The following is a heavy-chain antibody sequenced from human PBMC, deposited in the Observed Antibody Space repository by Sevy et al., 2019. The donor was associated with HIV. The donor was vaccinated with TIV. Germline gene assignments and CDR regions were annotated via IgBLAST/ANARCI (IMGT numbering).Heavy chain of an antibody. Sequence: SETLSLTCTVSGGSIGSGSYYWSWIRQPAGKGLEWIGRIYATGSINYNPSLKSRVTMSVDTSKSQFPLELRSVTAADTAVYYCARHSSPGVAANWFDPWGQGTLVTVSS. CDR3: ARHSSPGVAANWFDP. V-gene: IGHV4-61*02. D-gene: IGHD2-15*01. J-gene: IGHJ5*02. CDR2: IYATGSI. CDR1: GGSIGSGSYY.